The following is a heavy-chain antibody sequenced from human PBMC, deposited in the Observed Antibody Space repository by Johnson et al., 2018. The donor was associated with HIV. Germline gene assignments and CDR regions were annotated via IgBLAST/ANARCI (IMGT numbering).Heavy chain of an antibody. CDR2: IRYDGGST. CDR3: ARGLYGWGLDDAFDI. D-gene: IGHD3-10*01. Sequence: QVQLVESGGGVVQPGGSLRLSCAASGFTFSSYAMHWVRQAPGKGLEWVSVIRYDGGSTYYADSVKGRFTISRDNSKNTLYLQMNSLRVEDTAVYYCARGLYGWGLDDAFDIWGQGTMVTVSS. J-gene: IGHJ3*02. CDR1: GFTFSSYA. V-gene: IGHV3-30*04.